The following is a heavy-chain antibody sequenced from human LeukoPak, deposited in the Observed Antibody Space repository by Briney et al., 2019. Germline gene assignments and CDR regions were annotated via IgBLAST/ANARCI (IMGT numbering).Heavy chain of an antibody. CDR3: AKDPTPTTLVVVRYFDY. Sequence: GGSLRLSCAASGFTFSSYAMHWVRQAPGKGLEWVAVISYDGSNKYYADSVKGRFTISRDNSKNTLYLQMNSLRVEDTAVYYCAKDPTPTTLVVVRYFDYWGQGTLVTVSS. D-gene: IGHD3-22*01. V-gene: IGHV3-30*04. CDR2: ISYDGSNK. CDR1: GFTFSSYA. J-gene: IGHJ4*02.